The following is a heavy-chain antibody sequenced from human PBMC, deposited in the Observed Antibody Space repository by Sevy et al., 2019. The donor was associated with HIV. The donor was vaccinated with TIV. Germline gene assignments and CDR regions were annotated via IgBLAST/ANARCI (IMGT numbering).Heavy chain of an antibody. D-gene: IGHD2-15*01. CDR3: ARAGSGYCCGGSCYYSYYYYGMDV. CDR1: GYTFTGYY. V-gene: IGHV1-2*02. CDR2: INPNSGGT. J-gene: IGHJ6*02. Sequence: ASVKVSCKASGYTFTGYYMHWVRQAPGQGLEWMGWINPNSGGTNYAQKFQGRVTMTRDTSISTAYMELSRLRSDDTAVSYCARAGSGYCCGGSCYYSYYYYGMDVWGQGTTVTVSS.